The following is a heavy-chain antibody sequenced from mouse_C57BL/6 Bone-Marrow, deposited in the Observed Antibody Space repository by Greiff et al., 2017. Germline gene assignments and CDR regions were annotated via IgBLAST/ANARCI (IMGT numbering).Heavy chain of an antibody. CDR3: ARSHYYYGSSHWYFDV. CDR1: GYAFTNYL. V-gene: IGHV1-54*01. Sequence: SGAELVRPGTSVKVSCKASGYAFTNYLIEWVKQRPGQGLEWIGVINPGSGGTNYNEKFKGKATLTADKSSSTAYMQLSSLTSEDSAVYFCARSHYYYGSSHWYFDVWGTGTTVTVSS. D-gene: IGHD1-1*01. CDR2: INPGSGGT. J-gene: IGHJ1*03.